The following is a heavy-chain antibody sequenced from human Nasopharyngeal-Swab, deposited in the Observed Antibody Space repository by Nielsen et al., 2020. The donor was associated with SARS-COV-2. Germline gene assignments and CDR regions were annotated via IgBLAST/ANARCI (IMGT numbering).Heavy chain of an antibody. Sequence: GESLKISCVTSGVIVSKYWKRGVREAPGKGLVWVSRVNQDGSRTDYADSVRGRFTISRDNAKNTLYLQMNSLRVEDTAVYYCVKHQGSSSDQWGQGTLVTVSS. J-gene: IGHJ4*02. CDR2: VNQDGSRT. CDR3: VKHQGSSSDQ. CDR1: GVIVSKYW. V-gene: IGHV3-74*01.